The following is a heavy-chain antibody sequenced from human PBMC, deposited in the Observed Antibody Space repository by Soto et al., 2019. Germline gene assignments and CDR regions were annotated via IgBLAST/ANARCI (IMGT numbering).Heavy chain of an antibody. CDR3: AREDILGVRSFDY. CDR2: ISSGSKTI. CDR1: GFTFSGYS. Sequence: GGSLRLSCAASGFTFSGYSVNWVRQAPGKGLEWVSYISSGSKTIYYAESVKGRFTVSRDNARNSQYLQMNSPRDEDTAVYYCAREDILGVRSFDYWGQGTLVTVSS. D-gene: IGHD3-9*01. J-gene: IGHJ4*02. V-gene: IGHV3-48*02.